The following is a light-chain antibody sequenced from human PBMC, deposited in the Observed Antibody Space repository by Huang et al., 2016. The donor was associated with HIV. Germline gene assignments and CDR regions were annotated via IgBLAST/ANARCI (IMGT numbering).Light chain of an antibody. CDR3: QQYYSTPYT. CDR2: GAS. V-gene: IGKV1-NL1*01. Sequence: DIQMTQSPSSLSASVGDRVTITCRASKGITDSLAWYHQKPGKAPKLLLYGASRLESGVPSRFSGSGSGTDYTRTISSLQPEDFATYYCQQYYSTPYTFGQGTKLEIK. CDR1: KGITDS. J-gene: IGKJ2*01.